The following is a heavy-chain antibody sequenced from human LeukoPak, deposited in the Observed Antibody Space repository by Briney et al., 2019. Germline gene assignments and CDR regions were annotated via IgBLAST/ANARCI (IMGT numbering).Heavy chain of an antibody. CDR2: ISSSSSYI. CDR1: GYTFSSYS. J-gene: IGHJ4*02. Sequence: GGSLRLSCAASGYTFSSYSINWVREAPGEWVEWVSSISSSSSYIYYADSVKGRFTISRDNAKNSLYLQMNSLRAEDTAVYYCAREDYYGAGRYYNFYFDYWGQGTLVTVSS. CDR3: AREDYYGAGRYYNFYFDY. D-gene: IGHD3-10*01. V-gene: IGHV3-21*01.